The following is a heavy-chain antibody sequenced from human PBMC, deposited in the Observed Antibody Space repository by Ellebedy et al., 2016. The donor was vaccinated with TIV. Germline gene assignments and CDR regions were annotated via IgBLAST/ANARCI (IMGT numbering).Heavy chain of an antibody. CDR1: GLAFSIYG. Sequence: GGSLRLSCAASGLAFSIYGMNWVRQAPERGLEWVSTVSGTGSSTHYADSVKGRFAISRDNSKNTLYLQMNSLRAEDTAVYYCAKCEGATCLDGMDVWGQGTTVTVSS. CDR3: AKCEGATCLDGMDV. V-gene: IGHV3-23*01. J-gene: IGHJ6*02. CDR2: VSGTGSST. D-gene: IGHD2-2*01.